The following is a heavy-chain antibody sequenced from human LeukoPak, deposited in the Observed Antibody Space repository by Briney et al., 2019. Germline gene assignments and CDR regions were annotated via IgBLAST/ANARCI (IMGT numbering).Heavy chain of an antibody. J-gene: IGHJ3*02. V-gene: IGHV4-38-2*02. CDR1: GYSISSGYY. D-gene: IGHD3-9*01. Sequence: SETLSFTCTVSGYSISSGYYWGWIRQPPGKGLEWIGSIYHSGSTYYNPSLKSRVTISVDTSKNQFSLKLSSVTAADTAVYYCAREVLRYFDWLFSSDAFDIWGQGTMVTVSS. CDR3: AREVLRYFDWLFSSDAFDI. CDR2: IYHSGST.